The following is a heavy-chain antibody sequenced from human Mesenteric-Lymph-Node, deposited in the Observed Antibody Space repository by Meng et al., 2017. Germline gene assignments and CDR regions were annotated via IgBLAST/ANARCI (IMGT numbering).Heavy chain of an antibody. Sequence: QVQLVQSGAEVKKPGASVKVSCKASGETFTTYDINWVRQAPGQGLEWMGWMNPRSANTGYAQKFQGRVTMTSDTSITTGYMELSNLRSEDTAVYYCARGWYSSYYFDYWGQGTLVTVSS. V-gene: IGHV1-8*01. J-gene: IGHJ4*02. CDR3: ARGWYSSYYFDY. CDR2: MNPRSANT. D-gene: IGHD4-11*01. CDR1: GETFTTYD.